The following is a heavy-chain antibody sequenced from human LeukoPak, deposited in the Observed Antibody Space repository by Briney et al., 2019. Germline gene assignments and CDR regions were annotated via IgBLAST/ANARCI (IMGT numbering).Heavy chain of an antibody. CDR3: ARERYCSGGSCYSAPY. V-gene: IGHV3-30*02. CDR2: IRYDGSNK. D-gene: IGHD2-15*01. Sequence: PGGSLRLSCAASGFTFSSYGMHWVRQAPGKGLEWVAFIRYDGSNKYYADSVKGRFTISRDNAKNSLYLQMNSLRAEDTAVYYCARERYCSGGSCYSAPYWGQGTLVTVSS. CDR1: GFTFSSYG. J-gene: IGHJ4*02.